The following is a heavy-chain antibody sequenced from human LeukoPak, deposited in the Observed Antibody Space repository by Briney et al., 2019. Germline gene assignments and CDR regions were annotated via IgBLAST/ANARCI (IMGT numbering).Heavy chain of an antibody. D-gene: IGHD4-11*01. V-gene: IGHV3-33*06. Sequence: GGSLRLSCATSGFTFSHYGMHWVRQAPGKGLEWVAVIWNDGSNKYYGDSVKGRFTISRDNSKNTLYLQMYSLTVEDTAVYYCAKDAQRGFDYSNSLEHWGQGTLVTVSS. CDR1: GFTFSHYG. CDR3: AKDAQRGFDYSNSLEH. J-gene: IGHJ5*02. CDR2: IWNDGSNK.